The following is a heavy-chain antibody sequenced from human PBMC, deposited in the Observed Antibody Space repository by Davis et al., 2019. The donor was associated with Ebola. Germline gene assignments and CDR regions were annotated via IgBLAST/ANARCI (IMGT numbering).Heavy chain of an antibody. D-gene: IGHD4-11*01. J-gene: IGHJ4*02. CDR1: GGTFSSYA. CDR2: IIPIFGTA. CDR3: ARVLFTEGGDYSSWLD. Sequence: SVKVSCKASGGTFSSYAISWVRQAPGQGLEWMGGIIPIFGTANYAQKFQGRVTMTRDTSTSTVYMELSSLRSEDTAVYYCARVLFTEGGDYSSWLDWSQGTLVTVSS. V-gene: IGHV1-69*05.